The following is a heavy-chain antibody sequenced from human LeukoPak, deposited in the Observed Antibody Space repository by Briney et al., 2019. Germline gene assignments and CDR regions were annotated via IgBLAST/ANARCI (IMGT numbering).Heavy chain of an antibody. V-gene: IGHV3-30*18. CDR1: GFTFSRYG. CDR3: AKDLSPDPLGPKPDY. J-gene: IGHJ4*02. D-gene: IGHD1-14*01. CDR2: ISYDGSNR. Sequence: PGGALRLSCAASGFTFSRYGMHWVRQAPDKGLEWVAVISYDGSNRYFADSAKGRFTISRDNSKNTLYLQMNSLRAEDTAVYFCAKDLSPDPLGPKPDYWGQGTLVTVSS.